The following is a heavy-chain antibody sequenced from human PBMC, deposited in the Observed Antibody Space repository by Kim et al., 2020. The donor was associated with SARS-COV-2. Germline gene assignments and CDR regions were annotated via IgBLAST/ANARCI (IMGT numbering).Heavy chain of an antibody. D-gene: IGHD6-13*01. V-gene: IGHV3-53*01. CDR2: NYSGGST. CDR1: GFTVSSNY. Sequence: GGSLRLSCAASGFTVSSNYMSWVRQAPGKGLEWVSVNYSGGSTYYADSVKGRFTISRDNSKNTLYLQMNSLRAEDTAVYYCARDIGGYSSSWSTGFDYWGQGTLVTVSS. CDR3: ARDIGGYSSSWSTGFDY. J-gene: IGHJ4*02.